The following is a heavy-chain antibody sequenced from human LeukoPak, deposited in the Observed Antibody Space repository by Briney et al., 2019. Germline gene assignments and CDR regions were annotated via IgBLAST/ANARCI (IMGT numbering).Heavy chain of an antibody. CDR1: GFIFSSYG. D-gene: IGHD3-9*01. J-gene: IGHJ6*03. CDR2: ISYDGSNK. CDR3: AKERRYYDILTGQAGYYYYYMDV. V-gene: IGHV3-30*18. Sequence: GGSLRLSCAASGFIFSSYGMHWVRQAPGKGLEWVAVISYDGSNKYYADSVKGRFTISRDNSKNTLYLQMNSLRAEDTAVYYCAKERRYYDILTGQAGYYYYYMDVWGKGTTVTVSS.